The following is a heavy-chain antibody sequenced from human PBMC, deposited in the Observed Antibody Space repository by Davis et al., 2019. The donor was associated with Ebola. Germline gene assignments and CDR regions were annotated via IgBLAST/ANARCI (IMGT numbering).Heavy chain of an antibody. CDR3: ARDRGYSSGWFDY. Sequence: GGSLRLSCAASGFTVSSNYMSWVRQAPGKGLEWVSVIYSGGSTYYADSVKGRFTISRDNSKNTLYLQMNSLRAEDTAVYYCARDRGYSSGWFDYWGQGTLATVSS. V-gene: IGHV3-53*01. J-gene: IGHJ4*02. CDR2: IYSGGST. D-gene: IGHD6-19*01. CDR1: GFTVSSNY.